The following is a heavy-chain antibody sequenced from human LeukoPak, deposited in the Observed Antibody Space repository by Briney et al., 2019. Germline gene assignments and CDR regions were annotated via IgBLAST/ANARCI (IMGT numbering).Heavy chain of an antibody. CDR2: IYYSGST. CDR3: AKPARPYYYMDV. Sequence: SETLSLTCTVSAGSISSHYRSWIRQPPGKRLEWIGYIYYSGSTNYNPSLKSRVTISVDTSKNQFSLKLSSVTAADTAVYYCAKPARPYYYMDVWGKGTTVTVSS. J-gene: IGHJ6*03. D-gene: IGHD6-6*01. CDR1: AGSISSHY. V-gene: IGHV4-59*11.